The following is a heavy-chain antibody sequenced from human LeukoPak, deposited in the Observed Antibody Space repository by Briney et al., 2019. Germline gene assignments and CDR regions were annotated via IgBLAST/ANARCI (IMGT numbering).Heavy chain of an antibody. CDR1: GFTLSGHW. Sequence: RTGGSLRLACAASGFTLSGHWMHWFRQPPGKGLAWVSRNKYDGSESYYADSVEGRFTISRDNAKNTPYLQMNSLRVEDTAVYYCAKSDWFDPWGQGTLVTVSS. V-gene: IGHV3-74*01. CDR2: NKYDGSES. CDR3: AKSDWFDP. J-gene: IGHJ5*02.